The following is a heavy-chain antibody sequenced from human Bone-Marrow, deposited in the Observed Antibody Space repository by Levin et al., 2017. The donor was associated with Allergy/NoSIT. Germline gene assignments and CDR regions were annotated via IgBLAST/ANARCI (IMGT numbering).Heavy chain of an antibody. CDR2: IRGSDGRT. Sequence: GGSLRLSCVASGFTFSAHAMTWVRQAPGKGLEWVSAIRGSDGRTDYADSVKGRFTISRDNSKNTIYLQMNSLRAADTAVYYCARGIIGDVRVAHKEACDSWGQGTMVSVSS. CDR1: GFTFSAHA. D-gene: IGHD2-8*02. J-gene: IGHJ3*02. CDR3: ARGIIGDVRVAHKEACDS. V-gene: IGHV3-23*01.